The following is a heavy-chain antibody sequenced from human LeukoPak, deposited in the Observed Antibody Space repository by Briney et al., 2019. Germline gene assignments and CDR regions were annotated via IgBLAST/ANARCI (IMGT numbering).Heavy chain of an antibody. CDR1: GGSFSGYY. J-gene: IGHJ3*02. V-gene: IGHV4-34*01. D-gene: IGHD3-22*01. CDR3: ARLLRGGRDTPMVTMIVVRAKSGAFDI. Sequence: SKTLSLTCAVYGGSFSGYYWSWIRQPPGKGLEWIGEINHSGSTNYNPSLKSRVTISVDTSKNQFSLKLSSVTAADTAVYYCARLLRGGRDTPMVTMIVVRAKSGAFDIWGQGTMVTVSS. CDR2: INHSGST.